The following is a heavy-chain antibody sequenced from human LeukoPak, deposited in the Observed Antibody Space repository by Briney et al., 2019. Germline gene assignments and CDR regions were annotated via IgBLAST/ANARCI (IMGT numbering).Heavy chain of an antibody. CDR1: GYTFTSYG. V-gene: IGHV1-18*01. J-gene: IGHJ6*03. Sequence: ASVKVSCKASGYTFTSYGISWVRQAPGQGLEWMGRISAYNGNTNYAQKLQGRVTMTTDTSTSTAYMELRSLRSDDTAVYYCARDLGYYSSYYYMDVWGKGTTVTVSS. CDR3: ARDLGYYSSYYYMDV. D-gene: IGHD3-3*01. CDR2: ISAYNGNT.